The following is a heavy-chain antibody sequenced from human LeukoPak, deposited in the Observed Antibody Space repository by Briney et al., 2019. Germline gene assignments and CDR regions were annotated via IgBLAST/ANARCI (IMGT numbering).Heavy chain of an antibody. D-gene: IGHD3-10*01. J-gene: IGHJ3*01. V-gene: IGHV1-46*01. CDR1: GYTFTSYY. CDR2: INPSGGST. Sequence: ASVKVSCKASGYTFTSYYMHWVRQAPGQGLEWMGIINPSGGSTSYAQKFQGRVTMTRDTSTGTVYMELSSLRSEDTAVYYCARDLRFGEWKVQVWGQGTMVTVSS. CDR3: ARDLRFGEWKVQV.